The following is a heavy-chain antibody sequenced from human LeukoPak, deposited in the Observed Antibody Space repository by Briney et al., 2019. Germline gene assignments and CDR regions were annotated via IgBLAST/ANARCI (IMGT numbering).Heavy chain of an antibody. D-gene: IGHD3-3*01. Sequence: GGSLRLSCAASGFTFSNYAMNWVRQAPGKGLEWVSGIGGGGGSTYYADSVKGRFTISRDNSKSALYLQMSSLRAEDTAVYYCAKDRIFGVVISSYYGMDVWGQGTTVTVSS. CDR2: IGGGGGST. CDR3: AKDRIFGVVISSYYGMDV. CDR1: GFTFSNYA. J-gene: IGHJ6*02. V-gene: IGHV3-23*01.